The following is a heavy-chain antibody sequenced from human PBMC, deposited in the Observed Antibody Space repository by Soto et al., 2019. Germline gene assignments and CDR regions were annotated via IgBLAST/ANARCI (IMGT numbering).Heavy chain of an antibody. Sequence: VESLKISCKGSGYSFTSYWIGCVRQMPGKGLEWMGIIYPGDSNTRYSPSLQGQVTISVDKSISTAYLQWSSLKATDTAMYYCARHAYDFWSGHPNPRYYYGMDVWGQGTTVTVSS. CDR2: IYPGDSNT. V-gene: IGHV5-51*01. D-gene: IGHD3-3*01. CDR1: GYSFTSYW. J-gene: IGHJ6*02. CDR3: ARHAYDFWSGHPNPRYYYGMDV.